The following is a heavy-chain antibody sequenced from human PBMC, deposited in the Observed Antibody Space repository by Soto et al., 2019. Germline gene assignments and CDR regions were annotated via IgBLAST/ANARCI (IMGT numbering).Heavy chain of an antibody. CDR3: AAEKKYCSGGSCYEEDAFDI. Sequence: GGSLRLSCAASGFTFSSYGMHWVRQAPGKGLEWVAVIWYDGSNKYYADSVKGRFTISRDNSKNTLYLQMNSLRAEDTAVYYCAAEKKYCSGGSCYEEDAFDIWGQGTMVTVSS. D-gene: IGHD2-15*01. CDR1: GFTFSSYG. V-gene: IGHV3-33*01. CDR2: IWYDGSNK. J-gene: IGHJ3*02.